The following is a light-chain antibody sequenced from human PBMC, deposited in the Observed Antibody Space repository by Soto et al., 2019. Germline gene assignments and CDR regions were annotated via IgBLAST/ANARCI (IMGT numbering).Light chain of an antibody. CDR1: QSISSW. V-gene: IGKV1-5*03. CDR3: QQYSTSSRT. Sequence: DIQMTQSPSTLSASVGDRVTITCRASQSISSWLAWYQQKPGKAPNLLIYKASTLESGVPSRFSGSGSGTEFTLTISSLPPDDFATYYCQQYSTSSRTFGQGTKVEIK. J-gene: IGKJ1*01. CDR2: KAS.